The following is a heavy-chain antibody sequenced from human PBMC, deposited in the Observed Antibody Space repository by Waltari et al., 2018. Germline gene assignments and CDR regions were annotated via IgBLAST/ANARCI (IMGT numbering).Heavy chain of an antibody. V-gene: IGHV4-61*02. CDR2: IYTSGST. J-gene: IGHJ4*02. D-gene: IGHD5-12*01. CDR3: ARVDSGGDYFDY. CDR1: GGSISSGSYY. Sequence: QVQLQESGPGLVKPSQTLSLTCTVSGGSISSGSYYWSWIRQPAGKGLEWIGRIYTSGSTNYNPSLKSRVTISVDTSKNQFSMKLSSVTAADTAVYYCARVDSGGDYFDYWGQGTLVIVSS.